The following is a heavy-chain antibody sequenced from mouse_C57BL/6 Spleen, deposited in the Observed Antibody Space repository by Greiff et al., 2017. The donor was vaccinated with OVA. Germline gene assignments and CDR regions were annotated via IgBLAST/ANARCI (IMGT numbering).Heavy chain of an antibody. V-gene: IGHV1-15*01. CDR2: IDPETGGP. D-gene: IGHD1-1*01. CDR1: GYTFTDYE. J-gene: IGHJ2*01. Sequence: VQLQASGAELVRPGASVTLSCKASGYTFTDYEMHWVKQTPVHGLEWIGAIDPETGGPAYNQKFKGKAILTADKSSSPAYMELRILTSEDSAVYYGTRNYGSGYYCDYWGQGTTLTVSS. CDR3: TRNYGSGYYCDY.